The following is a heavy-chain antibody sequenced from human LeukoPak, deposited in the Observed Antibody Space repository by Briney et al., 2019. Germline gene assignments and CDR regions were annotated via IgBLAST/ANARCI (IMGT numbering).Heavy chain of an antibody. CDR2: ISSSGSTI. V-gene: IGHV3-11*04. D-gene: IGHD2-2*01. CDR1: GFTFSDYY. CDR3: ARGVPAAISNWYFDL. Sequence: GGSLRLSCAASGFTFSDYYMSWIRQAPGKGLEWVSYISSSGSTIYYADSVKGRFAISRDNAKDSLYLQMNSLRAEDTAVYYCARGVPAAISNWYFDLWGRGTLVTVSS. J-gene: IGHJ2*01.